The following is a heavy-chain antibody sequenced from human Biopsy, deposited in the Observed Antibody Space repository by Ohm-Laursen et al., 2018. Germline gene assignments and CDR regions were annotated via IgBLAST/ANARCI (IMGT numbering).Heavy chain of an antibody. CDR2: VTPIFGTS. CDR1: GGTFSDYA. V-gene: IGHV1-69*06. Sequence: SSVKVSCNAPGGTFSDYAISWVRQAPGQGLEWMGGVTPIFGTSNHALKFQGRVTITADKSASTAYMELNSLRSDDTAMYYCARDALLPGVGGMDVWGQGTTVTVSS. CDR3: ARDALLPGVGGMDV. D-gene: IGHD3-10*01. J-gene: IGHJ6*02.